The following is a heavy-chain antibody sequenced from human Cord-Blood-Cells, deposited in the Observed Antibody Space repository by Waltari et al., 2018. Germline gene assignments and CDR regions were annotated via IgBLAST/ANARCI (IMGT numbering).Heavy chain of an antibody. J-gene: IGHJ3*02. V-gene: IGHV4-34*01. CDR3: ARSGPPTRTGDAFDI. Sequence: QVQLQQWGAGLLKPSETLSLTCAVYGGSFSGYYWSWIRQPPGKGLEWIGEINHSGSTNYKPCLKSRVTISVDTSKNQFSLKLSSVTAADTAVYYCARSGPPTRTGDAFDIWGQGTMVTVSS. D-gene: IGHD7-27*01. CDR2: INHSGST. CDR1: GGSFSGYY.